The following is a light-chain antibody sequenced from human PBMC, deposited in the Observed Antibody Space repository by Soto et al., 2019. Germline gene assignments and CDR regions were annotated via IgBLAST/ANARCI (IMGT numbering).Light chain of an antibody. CDR3: QQYGSSPYT. J-gene: IGKJ2*01. Sequence: EIVLTQSPGTLSLSPGERATLSCRASQSVSSSYLAWYQQKPGQAPRLLIYGASSRATGIPDRFSGIGSGTDFTLIISRLEPEDFAVYYCQQYGSSPYTFGQGTKLEIK. CDR2: GAS. V-gene: IGKV3-20*01. CDR1: QSVSSSY.